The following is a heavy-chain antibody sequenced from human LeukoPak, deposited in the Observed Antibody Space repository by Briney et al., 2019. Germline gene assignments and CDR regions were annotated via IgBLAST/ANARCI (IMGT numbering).Heavy chain of an antibody. CDR2: IRYDGSNK. V-gene: IGHV3-30*02. D-gene: IGHD4-17*01. CDR3: ARDATTDVGTVYMDV. CDR1: GFTFSSYG. J-gene: IGHJ6*03. Sequence: GGSLRLSCAASGFTFSSYGIHWVRQAPGKGLEWVAFIRYDGSNKYYTDSVKGRFTISRDNSKNTLYLQMNSLRAEDTALYFCARDATTDVGTVYMDVWGKGTTVTISS.